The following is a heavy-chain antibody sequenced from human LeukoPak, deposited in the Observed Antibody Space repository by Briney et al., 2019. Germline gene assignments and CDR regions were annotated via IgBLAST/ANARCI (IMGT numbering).Heavy chain of an antibody. CDR1: GGTFRDYP. CDR2: INSGSGSV. D-gene: IGHD4-11*01. CDR3: TREVVGTTIKNFDS. J-gene: IGHJ4*02. V-gene: IGHV1-46*01. Sequence: ASVKVSCKASGGTFRDYPLSWVRQAPGQGLEWMGAINSGSGSVSHAQKLQGRVTMTRDTATSTVYMELSSLGSEDTAVYYCTREVVGTTIKNFDSWGQGTLVTVSP.